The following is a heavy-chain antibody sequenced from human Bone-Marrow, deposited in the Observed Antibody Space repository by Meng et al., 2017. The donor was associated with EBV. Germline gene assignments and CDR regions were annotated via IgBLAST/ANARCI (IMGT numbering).Heavy chain of an antibody. Sequence: QVQLVQSGAGGKKPGASVKGSCKASGYTFTSYAMHWVRQAPGQRLEWMGWINAGNGNTKYSQKFQGRVTITRDTSASTAYMELSSLRSEDTAVYYCARGRREVTTYYWGQGTLVTVSS. J-gene: IGHJ4*02. CDR2: INAGNGNT. D-gene: IGHD4-17*01. CDR3: ARGRREVTTYY. V-gene: IGHV1-3*01. CDR1: GYTFTSYA.